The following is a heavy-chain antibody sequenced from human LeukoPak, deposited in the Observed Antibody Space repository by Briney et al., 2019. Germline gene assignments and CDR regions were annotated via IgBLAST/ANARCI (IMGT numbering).Heavy chain of an antibody. Sequence: TGGSLRLSCAASGFTFSDYYMSWIRQAPGKGLEWVSYISSSSSYTNYADSVKGRLTISRDNAKNSLYLQMNSLRAEDTAVYYCARVPPQWEQQLVFDYWGQGTLVTVSS. CDR3: ARVPPQWEQQLVFDY. CDR2: ISSSSSYT. J-gene: IGHJ4*02. V-gene: IGHV3-11*06. D-gene: IGHD6-13*01. CDR1: GFTFSDYY.